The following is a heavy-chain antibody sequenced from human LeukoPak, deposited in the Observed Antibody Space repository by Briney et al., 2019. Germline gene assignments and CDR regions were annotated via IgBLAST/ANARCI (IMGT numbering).Heavy chain of an antibody. CDR2: IYSSGTT. D-gene: IGHD3-10*01. CDR3: AKKGGSGNLVYFDY. V-gene: IGHV4-4*09. Sequence: SETLSLTCTVPGDSISGSYWSWIRQPPGQGLEYIGYIYSSGTTNYNPSLQSRFTISVDTSRNQLFLKLTSVTAADTAVYFCAKKGGSGNLVYFDYWGQGALVTVSS. J-gene: IGHJ4*02. CDR1: GDSISGSY.